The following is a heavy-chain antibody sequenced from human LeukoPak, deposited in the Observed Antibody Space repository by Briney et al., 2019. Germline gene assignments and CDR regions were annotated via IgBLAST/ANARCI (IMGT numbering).Heavy chain of an antibody. CDR1: GFTFSSYA. V-gene: IGHV3-23*01. Sequence: GGSLRLSCAASGFTFSSYAMSWVRQAPGKGPEWVSAISGSGGSTYYADSVKGRFTISRDNSKNTLYLQMNSLRAEDTAVYYCAKIAEAVSSNYYFDYWGQGTLVTVSS. J-gene: IGHJ4*02. CDR3: AKIAEAVSSNYYFDY. D-gene: IGHD2-21*01. CDR2: ISGSGGST.